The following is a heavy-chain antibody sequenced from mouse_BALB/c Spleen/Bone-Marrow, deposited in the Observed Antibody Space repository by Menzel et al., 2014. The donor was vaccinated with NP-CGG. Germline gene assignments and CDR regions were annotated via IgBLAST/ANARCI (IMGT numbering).Heavy chain of an antibody. Sequence: LQQSGSELVRPGASVKLSCKASGYTFTSYWMHWVKQRHGQGLEWIGNIYPGSGSTNYDEKFKSKGTLTIDTSSSTASMLLSSLTSEDSAVYYCTRGDGNCWYFDVWGAGTTVTVSS. CDR3: TRGDGNCWYFDV. V-gene: IGHV1S22*01. CDR1: GYTFTSYW. D-gene: IGHD2-1*01. CDR2: IYPGSGST. J-gene: IGHJ1*01.